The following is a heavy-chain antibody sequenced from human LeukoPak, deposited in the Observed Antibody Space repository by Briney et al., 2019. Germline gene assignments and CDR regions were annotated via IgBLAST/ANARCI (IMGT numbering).Heavy chain of an antibody. Sequence: PGGSLRLSCAASGFTISTYYMSWVRQAPGKGLEWVSVIYSGGSTYYADSVKGRFTISRDNSKNTLYLQMNSLRADDTAVCYCVRDGVDYSFEYWGQGTLVTVSS. D-gene: IGHD4-11*01. CDR1: GFTISTYY. V-gene: IGHV3-53*01. CDR2: IYSGGST. CDR3: VRDGVDYSFEY. J-gene: IGHJ4*02.